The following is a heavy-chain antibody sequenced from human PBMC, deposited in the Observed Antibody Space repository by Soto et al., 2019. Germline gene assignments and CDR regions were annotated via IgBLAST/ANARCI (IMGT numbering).Heavy chain of an antibody. CDR1: GYSFTSYW. V-gene: IGHV5-51*01. D-gene: IGHD6-6*01. CDR2: IYPGDSDT. CDR3: ARRPVTGQLGIDY. J-gene: IGHJ4*02. Sequence: PVEPLKISCKGSGYSFTSYWIGWVRKKPGKGLEWMGIIYPGDSDTRYSPSFQGQVTISADKSISTAYLQWSSLKASDTAMYYCARRPVTGQLGIDYWGQGTLVTVSP.